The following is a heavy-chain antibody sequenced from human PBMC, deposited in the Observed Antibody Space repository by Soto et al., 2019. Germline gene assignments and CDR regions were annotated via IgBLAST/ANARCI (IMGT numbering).Heavy chain of an antibody. V-gene: IGHV3-23*01. CDR1: GFTFSSYA. CDR2: ISGSGGST. Sequence: EVQLLEPGGGLVQPGGSLRLSCAASGFTFSSYAMSWVRQAPGKGLEWVSAISGSGGSTYYADSVKGRFTISRDNSKNTLYLQMNSLRAEDTAVYYCTASSGWYNAFDIWGQGTMVTVSS. D-gene: IGHD6-19*01. CDR3: TASSGWYNAFDI. J-gene: IGHJ3*02.